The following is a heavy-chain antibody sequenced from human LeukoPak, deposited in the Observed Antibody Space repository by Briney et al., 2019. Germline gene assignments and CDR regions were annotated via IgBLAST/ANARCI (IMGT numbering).Heavy chain of an antibody. J-gene: IGHJ3*02. D-gene: IGHD6-13*01. CDR2: IYYTGTT. V-gene: IGHV4-59*01. Sequence: SETLSRTCTISGSISTYYWSWVRQPPGKGLEWIGYIYYTGTTDYNPSLKSRVTISVDSSKNQFSLRLSSVTAADTAVYYCAAGTFALDIWGQGTMVTVSS. CDR1: GSISTYY. CDR3: AAGTFALDI.